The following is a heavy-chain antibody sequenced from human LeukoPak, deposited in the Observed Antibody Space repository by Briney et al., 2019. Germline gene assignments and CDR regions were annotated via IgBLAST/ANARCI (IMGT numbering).Heavy chain of an antibody. D-gene: IGHD7-27*01. CDR2: INHTRST. Sequence: PSETLSLTCAVYGGSFSGYYWSWIRQPPGKGLEWIGEINHTRSTNYNPSLKSRVTISVDTSRNQFSLKLSSVTAADTAVYYCARLTLTGSLNWGQGTLVTVPS. J-gene: IGHJ4*02. CDR3: ARLTLTGSLN. CDR1: GGSFSGYY. V-gene: IGHV4-34*01.